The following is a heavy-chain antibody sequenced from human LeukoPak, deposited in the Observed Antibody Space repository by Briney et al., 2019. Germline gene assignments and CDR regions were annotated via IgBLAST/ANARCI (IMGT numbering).Heavy chain of an antibody. V-gene: IGHV3-23*01. D-gene: IGHD3-9*01. CDR3: ATGPYYDILTGPFDY. CDR2: ISGSGGST. CDR1: GFPFSSYA. Sequence: GGSLRLSCAASGFPFSSYAMSWVRQAPGKGLEWVSAISGSGGSTYYADSVKGRFTITRDNSKNTLYLQMNSLRAEDTAVYYCATGPYYDILTGPFDYWGQGTLVTVSS. J-gene: IGHJ4*02.